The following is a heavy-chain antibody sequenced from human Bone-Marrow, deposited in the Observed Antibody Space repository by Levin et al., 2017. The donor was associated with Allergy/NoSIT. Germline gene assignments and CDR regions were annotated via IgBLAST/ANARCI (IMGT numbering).Heavy chain of an antibody. CDR3: ARHVRLAVAGFSWYFDL. CDR1: GGSISSSSYY. J-gene: IGHJ2*01. CDR2: IYYSGST. D-gene: IGHD6-19*01. Sequence: SETLSLTCTVSGGSISSSSYYWGWIRQPPGKGLEWIGSIYYSGSTYYNPSLKSRVTISVDTSKNQFSLKLSSVTAADTAVYYCARHVRLAVAGFSWYFDLWGRGTLVTVSS. V-gene: IGHV4-39*01.